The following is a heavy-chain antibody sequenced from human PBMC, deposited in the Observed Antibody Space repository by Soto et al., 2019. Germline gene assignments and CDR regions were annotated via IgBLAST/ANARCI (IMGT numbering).Heavy chain of an antibody. CDR1: GFTFSTYS. CDR3: ARGGPYYDDSRYLAY. D-gene: IGHD3-22*01. Sequence: EVQLVESGGGLVQPGGSLRLSCAASGFTFSTYSMNWVRQAPGKGLEWVSYISTSSSTIYYADSVKGRFTISRDNAKNSLYLQMNSLRDEDTAVYYCARGGPYYDDSRYLAYWGQGTLVTVSS. J-gene: IGHJ4*02. CDR2: ISTSSSTI. V-gene: IGHV3-48*02.